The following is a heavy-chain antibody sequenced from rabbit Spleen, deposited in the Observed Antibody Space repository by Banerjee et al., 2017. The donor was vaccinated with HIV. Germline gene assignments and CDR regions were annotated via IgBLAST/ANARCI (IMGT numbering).Heavy chain of an antibody. J-gene: IGHJ6*01. CDR3: ARDTGSSFSSYGMDL. V-gene: IGHV1S45*01. D-gene: IGHD8-1*01. Sequence: QEQLVESGGGLVQPEGSLTLTCTASGFSFSFNHYMCWVRQAPGNGPEWIACIDSGSSGFTYFANWAKGRFTISRSTSLATVTLQVTSLTVADTATYFCARDTGSSFSSYGMDLWGPGTLVTVS. CDR1: GFSFSFNHY. CDR2: IDSGSSGFT.